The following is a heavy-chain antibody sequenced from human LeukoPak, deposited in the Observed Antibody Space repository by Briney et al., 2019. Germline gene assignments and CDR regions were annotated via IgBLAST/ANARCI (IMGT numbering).Heavy chain of an antibody. J-gene: IGHJ4*02. Sequence: SETLSLTCTVSGGSISSSSYYWGWIRQPPGKGLEWIGSIHYSGSTYDNPSLKSRVTISVDTSKNQFSLKLNSVTASDTAVYYCASGGGYNVYDYWGQGTLVTISS. V-gene: IGHV4-39*01. CDR2: IHYSGST. D-gene: IGHD3-16*01. CDR1: GGSISSSSYY. CDR3: ASGGGYNVYDY.